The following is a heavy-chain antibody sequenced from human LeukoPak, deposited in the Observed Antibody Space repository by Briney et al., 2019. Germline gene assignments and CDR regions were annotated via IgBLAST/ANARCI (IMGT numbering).Heavy chain of an antibody. V-gene: IGHV3-23*01. CDR1: GSTFSSYA. CDR3: AKPGYCSGSYPPYGMDV. J-gene: IGHJ6*02. D-gene: IGHD3-10*02. CDR2: ISGSGGST. Sequence: GGSLRLSCAASGSTFSSYAMSWVRQAPGKGLEWVSAISGSGGSTYYADSVKGRFTISRDNSKNTLYLQMNSLRAEDTAVYYCAKPGYCSGSYPPYGMDVWGQGTTVTVSS.